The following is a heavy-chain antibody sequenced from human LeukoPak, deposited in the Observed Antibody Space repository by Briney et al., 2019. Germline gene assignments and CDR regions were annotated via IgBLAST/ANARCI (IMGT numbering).Heavy chain of an antibody. Sequence: ASVKVSCKASGYTFTKFGIIWARQAPGQGLEWMGWIGSYNGNTNYAQKLQGRITMTTDTSTSTAYMELRSLISDDTTVYYCARGDYYDSSGYYYVQNNWFDPWGQGTLVTVSS. J-gene: IGHJ5*02. CDR1: GYTFTKFG. D-gene: IGHD3-22*01. CDR2: IGSYNGNT. V-gene: IGHV1-18*01. CDR3: ARGDYYDSSGYYYVQNNWFDP.